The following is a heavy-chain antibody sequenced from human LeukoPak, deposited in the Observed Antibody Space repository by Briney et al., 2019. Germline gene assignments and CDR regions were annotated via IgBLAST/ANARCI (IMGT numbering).Heavy chain of an antibody. CDR2: LNPNSGGT. D-gene: IGHD2-2*03. CDR3: ATMVARGGYCSSSCYGGFDI. Sequence: ASVKASCKASGYTFTGYYMHWVRQAPGQGLEWMGWLNPNSGGTNYAQKFQGRVTMTRDTSISTAYMELSRLRSDDTAVYYCATMVARGGYCSSSCYGGFDIWGQGTMVTVSS. J-gene: IGHJ3*02. V-gene: IGHV1-2*02. CDR1: GYTFTGYY.